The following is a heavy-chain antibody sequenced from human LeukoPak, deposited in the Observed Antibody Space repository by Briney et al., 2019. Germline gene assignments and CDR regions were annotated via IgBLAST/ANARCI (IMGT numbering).Heavy chain of an antibody. CDR1: GFTFSNAW. J-gene: IGHJ3*02. Sequence: GGSLRLSCAASGFTFSNAWMSWVRQAPVKGLEWVGRIKSKTDGGTTDYAAPVKGRFTISRDDSKNTLYLQMNSLKTEDTAVYYCTTDGETVGVRPDAFDIWGQGTMVTVSS. CDR2: IKSKTDGGTT. D-gene: IGHD1-26*01. CDR3: TTDGETVGVRPDAFDI. V-gene: IGHV3-15*01.